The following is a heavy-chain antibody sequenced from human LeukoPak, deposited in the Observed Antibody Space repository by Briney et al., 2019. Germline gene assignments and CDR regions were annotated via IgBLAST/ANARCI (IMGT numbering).Heavy chain of an antibody. D-gene: IGHD1-26*01. CDR3: ARVGAKRTTDY. CDR1: GGSISSSSYY. Sequence: SETLSLTCTVSGGSISSSSYYWGWIRQPPGKGLEWIGSIYYSGSTYYNPSLKSRVTISVDTSKNQFSLKLSSVTAADTAVYYCARVGAKRTTDYWGQGTLVTVSS. V-gene: IGHV4-39*01. J-gene: IGHJ4*02. CDR2: IYYSGST.